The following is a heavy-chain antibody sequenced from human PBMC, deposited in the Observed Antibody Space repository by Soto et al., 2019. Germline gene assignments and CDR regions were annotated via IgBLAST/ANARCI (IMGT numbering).Heavy chain of an antibody. CDR3: ARDASYYSLWSGYYPSRNGMDV. J-gene: IGHJ6*02. V-gene: IGHV3-33*01. Sequence: QVQVVESGGGVVQPGRSLRLSCAASGFTFSSFGMHWVRQAPGKGLEWVSLIWYDGSKKSYGDSVKGRFTISRDNSRNTVYVQMTSRRADDPAVYYGARDASYYSLWSGYYPSRNGMDVWGQGTTVTVSS. CDR2: IWYDGSKK. CDR1: GFTFSSFG. D-gene: IGHD3-3*01.